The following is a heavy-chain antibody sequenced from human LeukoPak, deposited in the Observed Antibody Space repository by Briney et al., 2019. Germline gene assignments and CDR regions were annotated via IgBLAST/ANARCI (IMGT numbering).Heavy chain of an antibody. CDR3: ALPLRDGDFYFDY. Sequence: GGSLRLSCAASGFAFSFYAMSWLRQPPGKGLVWVSRINRDGRSTNYADSVKGRFTISRDNAKNTVFLQMNSLRAEDTAVYYCALPLRDGDFYFDYWGQGALVTVSS. CDR2: INRDGRST. CDR1: GFAFSFYA. V-gene: IGHV3-74*01. D-gene: IGHD4-17*01. J-gene: IGHJ4*02.